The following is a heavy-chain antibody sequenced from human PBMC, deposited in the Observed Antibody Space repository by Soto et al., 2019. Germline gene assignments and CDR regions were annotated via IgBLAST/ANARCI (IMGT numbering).Heavy chain of an antibody. D-gene: IGHD3-10*01. Sequence: QVQLVESGGRVVQPGRSLRLSCAASGFTFSNYGMHWVRQAPGKGLEWVAVILNDGSNRYHADSVKDRFTIYRDNSKNMLYFQMNSLRAEDTAVYYCARDDEYSGNGMDVWGQGTTVTVS. V-gene: IGHV3-33*01. CDR1: GFTFSNYG. CDR3: ARDDEYSGNGMDV. CDR2: ILNDGSNR. J-gene: IGHJ6*02.